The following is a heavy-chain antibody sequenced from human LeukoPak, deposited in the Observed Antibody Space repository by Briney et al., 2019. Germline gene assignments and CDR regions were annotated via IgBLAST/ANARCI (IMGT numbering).Heavy chain of an antibody. J-gene: IGHJ4*02. CDR2: ISGSGGST. D-gene: IGHD4-17*01. Sequence: GGSLRLSCAASGFTFRSYAMSWVRQAPGKGLEWVSAISGSGGSTYYADSVKGRFTISRDNSKNTVYLQLNNLRDEDTAVYYCAKDSERYGVLEYWGQGTLVSVSA. V-gene: IGHV3-23*01. CDR1: GFTFRSYA. CDR3: AKDSERYGVLEY.